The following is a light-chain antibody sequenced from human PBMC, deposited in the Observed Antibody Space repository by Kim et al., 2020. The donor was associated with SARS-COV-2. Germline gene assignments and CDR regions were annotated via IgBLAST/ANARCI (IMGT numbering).Light chain of an antibody. CDR1: ELGEMY. Sequence: SYELTQPPSVSVSPGQTATITCSGDELGEMYVSWFQQKPGQSPLLVIYRDTKRPSGIPERFSGSNSGNTATLTISGTQAMDEADYHCQAWDSSTVVFGGGTRLTVL. CDR3: QAWDSSTVV. CDR2: RDT. J-gene: IGLJ3*02. V-gene: IGLV3-1*01.